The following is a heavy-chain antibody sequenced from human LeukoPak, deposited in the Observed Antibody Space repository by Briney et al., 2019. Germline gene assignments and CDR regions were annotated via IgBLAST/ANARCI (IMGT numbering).Heavy chain of an antibody. CDR1: GYTFTSYG. CDR2: MSAYNGNT. D-gene: IGHD3-22*01. J-gene: IGHJ4*02. Sequence: ASVKVSCKASGYTFTSYGISWVRQAPGQGLEWMGWMSAYNGNTNYAQKLQGRVTMTTDTSTSTASMDLRSLRSDDTAVYYCARDRSENYYDCRAPPGYWGQGTLITVSS. CDR3: ARDRSENYYDCRAPPGY. V-gene: IGHV1-18*01.